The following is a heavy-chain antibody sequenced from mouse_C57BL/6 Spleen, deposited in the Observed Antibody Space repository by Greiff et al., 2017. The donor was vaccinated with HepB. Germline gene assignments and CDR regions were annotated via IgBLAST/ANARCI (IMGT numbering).Heavy chain of an antibody. CDR1: GYTFTDHT. J-gene: IGHJ2*01. CDR3: AREGNYDYDEGGYFDY. D-gene: IGHD2-4*01. Sequence: VQLQQSDAELVKPGASVKISCKVSGYTFTDHTIHWMKQRPEQGLEWIGYIYPRDGSTKYNEKFKGKATLTADKSSSTAYMQLNSLTSEDSAVYFCAREGNYDYDEGGYFDYWGQGTTLTVSS. V-gene: IGHV1-78*01. CDR2: IYPRDGST.